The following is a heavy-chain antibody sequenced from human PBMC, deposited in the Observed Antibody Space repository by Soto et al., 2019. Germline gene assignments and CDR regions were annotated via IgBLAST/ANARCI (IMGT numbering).Heavy chain of an antibody. D-gene: IGHD3-22*01. CDR2: ISSSSSYI. V-gene: IGHV3-21*01. Sequence: PGGSLRLSCAASGFTFSSYSMNWVRQAPGKGLEWVSSISSSSSYIYYADSVKGRFTISRDNAKNSLYLQMNSLRAEDTAVYYCARTYYYDSSGYYGEYYYYGKDVWGQGTTVPVPS. CDR3: ARTYYYDSSGYYGEYYYYGKDV. J-gene: IGHJ6*02. CDR1: GFTFSSYS.